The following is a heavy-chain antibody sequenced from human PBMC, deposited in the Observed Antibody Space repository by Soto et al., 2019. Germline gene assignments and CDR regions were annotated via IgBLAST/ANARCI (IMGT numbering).Heavy chain of an antibody. CDR1: GFTFSSYA. CDR3: AKGAYYDILTGYSY. CDR2: ISGSGGST. V-gene: IGHV3-23*01. J-gene: IGHJ4*02. Sequence: LRLSCAASGFTFSSYAMSWVRQAPGKGLEWVSAISGSGGSTYYADSVKGRFTISRDNSKNTLYLQMNSLRAEDTAVYYCAKGAYYDILTGYSYWGQGTLVTVSS. D-gene: IGHD3-9*01.